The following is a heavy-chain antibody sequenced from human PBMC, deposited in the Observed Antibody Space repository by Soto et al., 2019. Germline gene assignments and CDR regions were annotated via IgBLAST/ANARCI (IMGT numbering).Heavy chain of an antibody. Sequence: GGSLRLSCAASGFTFSSYGMHWVRQAPGKGLEWVAVISYDGSNKYYADTVKGRFTISRDNSKNTLYLQMNSLRAEDTAVYYCAKVANYWGQGTLVTVSS. J-gene: IGHJ4*02. CDR3: AKVANY. CDR1: GFTFSSYG. CDR2: ISYDGSNK. V-gene: IGHV3-30*18.